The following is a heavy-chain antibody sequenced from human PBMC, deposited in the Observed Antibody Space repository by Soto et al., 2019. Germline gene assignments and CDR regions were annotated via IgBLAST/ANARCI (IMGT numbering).Heavy chain of an antibody. CDR1: GYTFTSYA. CDR2: INAGNGNK. D-gene: IGHD3-9*01. V-gene: IGHV1-3*05. J-gene: IGHJ6*04. CDR3: SIYPRYYVIDV. Sequence: QVQLVQSGAEEKKPGASVKVSCKASGYTFTSYAMHWVRQAPGQRLEWMGWINAGNGNKKYSQKFQGRVTITRDTSASTAYMVPSILRSEYRSLYNLSIYPRYYVIDVWGKGTTVTVSS.